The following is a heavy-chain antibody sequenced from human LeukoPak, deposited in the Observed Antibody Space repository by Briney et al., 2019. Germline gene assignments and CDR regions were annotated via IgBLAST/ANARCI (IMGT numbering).Heavy chain of an antibody. Sequence: GGSLRLSCAASGFTFSSYAMHWVRQAPGKGLEYVSAISSNGGSTYSANSVKGRFTISRDNSKNTLYLEMGSLRGEDMAVYYCARLSMVRGDIRDYWGQGTLVTVSS. D-gene: IGHD3-10*01. V-gene: IGHV3-64*01. J-gene: IGHJ4*02. CDR3: ARLSMVRGDIRDY. CDR1: GFTFSSYA. CDR2: ISSNGGST.